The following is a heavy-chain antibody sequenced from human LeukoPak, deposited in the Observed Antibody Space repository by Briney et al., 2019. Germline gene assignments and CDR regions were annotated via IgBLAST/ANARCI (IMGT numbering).Heavy chain of an antibody. D-gene: IGHD3-10*01. CDR1: GFTFSSYA. J-gene: IGHJ6*02. CDR2: ISGSGGST. Sequence: PGGSLRLSCAASGFTFSSYAMSWVRQAPGKGLEWVSAISGSGGSTYYADSVKGRFTISRDNSKNTLYLQMNSLRAEDTAVYYCATGTIWFGDPMAPLDVWGQGTTVTVSS. CDR3: ATGTIWFGDPMAPLDV. V-gene: IGHV3-23*01.